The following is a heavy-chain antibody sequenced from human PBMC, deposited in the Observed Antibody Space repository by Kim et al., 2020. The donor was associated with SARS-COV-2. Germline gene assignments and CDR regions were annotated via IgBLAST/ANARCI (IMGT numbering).Heavy chain of an antibody. D-gene: IGHD1-26*01. CDR3: ARGSRWGWFDP. CDR1: GGSFSGYY. V-gene: IGHV4-34*01. J-gene: IGHJ5*02. CDR2: INHSGST. Sequence: SETLSLTCAVYGGSFSGYYWSWIRQPPGKGLEWIGEINHSGSTNYNPSLKSRVTISVDTSKNQFSLKLSSVTAADTTVYYCARGSRWGWFDPWGQGTLVT.